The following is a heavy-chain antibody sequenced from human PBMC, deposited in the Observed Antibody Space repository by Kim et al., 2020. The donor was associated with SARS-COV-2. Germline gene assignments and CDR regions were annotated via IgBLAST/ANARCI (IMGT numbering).Heavy chain of an antibody. J-gene: IGHJ5*02. CDR3: ARDIGGSGTDWFDP. D-gene: IGHD1-26*01. Sequence: AQKLKGRVTMTTDTSTSTAYMELRSLRSDDTAVYYCARDIGGSGTDWFDPWGQGTLVTVSS. V-gene: IGHV1-18*01.